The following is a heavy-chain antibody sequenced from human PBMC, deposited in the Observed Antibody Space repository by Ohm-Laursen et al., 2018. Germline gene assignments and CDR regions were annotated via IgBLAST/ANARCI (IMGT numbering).Heavy chain of an antibody. Sequence: GSLRLSCAASGFTFGTYGMTWVRQAPRKGLEYVSATTNGGAPFYADSVKGRFTISRDNSKNTLYLQMNSLRAEDTAVYYCARGPSGTATIGRGQGTLVTVSS. CDR2: TTNGGAP. J-gene: IGHJ4*02. CDR1: GFTFGTYG. D-gene: IGHD5-24*01. CDR3: ARGPSGTATIG. V-gene: IGHV3-23*01.